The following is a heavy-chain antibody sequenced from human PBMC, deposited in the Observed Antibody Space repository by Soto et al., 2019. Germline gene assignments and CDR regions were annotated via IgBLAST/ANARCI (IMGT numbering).Heavy chain of an antibody. CDR1: GYTFSSFG. CDR2: ISPETGKT. Sequence: VELVQSGAEVKKPGASVRVSCKASGYTFSSFGLSWVRQASGQGPEWMGWISPETGKTEYSHKFQGRVTMTTDTYTRTLFLDLGSLTSDDTAVYYCPRDLCVISTSTVTTDAFWGQGTLVTVSS. CDR3: PRDLCVISTSTVTTDAF. V-gene: IGHV1-18*04. J-gene: IGHJ4*02. D-gene: IGHD4-17*01.